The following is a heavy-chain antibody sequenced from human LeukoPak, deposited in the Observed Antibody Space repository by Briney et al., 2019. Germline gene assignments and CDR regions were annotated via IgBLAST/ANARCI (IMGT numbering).Heavy chain of an antibody. CDR1: GCTFSSYA. D-gene: IGHD3-9*01. CDR3: ARGRYFDWLLSDCYYYGMDV. J-gene: IGHJ6*02. V-gene: IGHV3-30-3*01. CDR2: ITYDGSNK. Sequence: GRSLRLSCAGSGCTFSSYAMHWVRQAPGKGLEWVVVITYDGSNKYYADSVKGRFTISRDNSKNTLYLQMNSLRAEDTAVYYCARGRYFDWLLSDCYYYGMDVWGQGTTVTVSS.